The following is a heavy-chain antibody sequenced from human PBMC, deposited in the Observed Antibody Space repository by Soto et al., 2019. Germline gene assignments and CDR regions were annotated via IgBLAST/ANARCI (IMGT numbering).Heavy chain of an antibody. CDR1: GFTFSSYS. D-gene: IGHD5-12*01. J-gene: IGHJ5*02. V-gene: IGHV3-48*01. Sequence: EVQLVESGGGLVQPGGSLRLSCAASGFTFSSYSMNWVRQAPGKGLEWVSYISSSSSTIYYADSVNGRFTISRDNAKNSLYLQMNSLRAEDTAVYYGASDGGYDANWFDPWGQGTLVTVSS. CDR2: ISSSSSTI. CDR3: ASDGGYDANWFDP.